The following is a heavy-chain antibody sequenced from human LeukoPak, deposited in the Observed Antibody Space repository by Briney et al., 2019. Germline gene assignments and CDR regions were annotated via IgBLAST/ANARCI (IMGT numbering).Heavy chain of an antibody. J-gene: IGHJ4*02. CDR3: AKDAAGPEY. V-gene: IGHV3-23*01. CDR2: ISAGGGST. Sequence: SGGSLRLSCAASGLTFSDYSMTWVRQAPGKGLFWVSGISAGGGSTYYADSVKGRFTISRDNSRNTLYLQMSSLRAEDTAVYYCAKDAAGPEYWGQGTLVTVSS. D-gene: IGHD6-13*01. CDR1: GLTFSDYS.